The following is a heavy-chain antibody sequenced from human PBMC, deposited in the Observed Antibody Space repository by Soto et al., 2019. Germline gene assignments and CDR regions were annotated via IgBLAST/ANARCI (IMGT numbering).Heavy chain of an antibody. V-gene: IGHV4-61*01. Sequence: QVQLQESGPGLVKPSETLSLTCTVSGGSVSSGSYYWSWIRQPPGKGLEWIGYIYYSGSTNYNPTRESRVTISVDTSKHQFSLKLSSVTAADTAVYYCAGATVTRDYYYGMDVWGRGTTVTVSS. CDR1: GGSVSSGSYY. CDR2: IYYSGST. D-gene: IGHD4-4*01. J-gene: IGHJ6*02. CDR3: AGATVTRDYYYGMDV.